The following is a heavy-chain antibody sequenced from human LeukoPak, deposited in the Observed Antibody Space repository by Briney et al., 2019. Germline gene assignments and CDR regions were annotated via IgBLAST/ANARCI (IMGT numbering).Heavy chain of an antibody. CDR2: IYYSGSS. CDR1: GGSISGYY. Sequence: PSETLSLTCTVSGGSISGYYWSWIRQPPGKGLEWIGYIYYSGSSNYNPSLKSRVSISVDTSKNQFSPKLSSVTAADTAVYYCAKNDYDYVWGSSLRGWFDPWGQGTLVTVSS. CDR3: AKNDYDYVWGSSLRGWFDP. V-gene: IGHV4-59*01. D-gene: IGHD3-16*01. J-gene: IGHJ5*02.